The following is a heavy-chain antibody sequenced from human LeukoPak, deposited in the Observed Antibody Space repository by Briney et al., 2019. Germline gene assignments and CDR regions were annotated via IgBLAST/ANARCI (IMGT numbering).Heavy chain of an antibody. CDR2: IYYSGST. D-gene: IGHD3-3*01. J-gene: IGHJ5*02. CDR1: GGSISSYY. V-gene: IGHV4-59*01. CDR3: ARVGLFFGDFWSGYYTGTGWFDP. Sequence: KSSETLSLTCTVSGGSISSYYWSWIRQPPGKGLEWIGYIYYSGSTNYNPSLKSRVTISVDTSKNQFSLKLSSVTAADTAVYYCARVGLFFGDFWSGYYTGTGWFDPWGQGTLVTVSS.